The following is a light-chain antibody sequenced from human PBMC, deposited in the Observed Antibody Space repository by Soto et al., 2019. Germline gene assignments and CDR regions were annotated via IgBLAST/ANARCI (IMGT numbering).Light chain of an antibody. CDR1: QSISNY. J-gene: IGKJ5*01. Sequence: EMVLTQSPATLSFSPGERATLSSRANQSISNYLAWYQQRPGQAPRLLIYDASRRATGIPARFSGSGSGTDFTLTISSLEPEDFAVYYCHQRYDWPITFGQGTRLEIK. V-gene: IGKV3-11*01. CDR2: DAS. CDR3: HQRYDWPIT.